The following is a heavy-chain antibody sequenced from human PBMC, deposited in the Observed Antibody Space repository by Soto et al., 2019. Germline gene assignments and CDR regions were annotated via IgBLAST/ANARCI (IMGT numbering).Heavy chain of an antibody. D-gene: IGHD4-4*01. CDR3: VTLQFSRWLY. CDR1: GFTLSDHF. J-gene: IGHJ4*02. CDR2: TKHKAASYTT. V-gene: IGHV3-72*01. Sequence: LSLSCAASGFTLSDHFMEWVRQAPGKGLEWVGRTKHKAASYTTDYAASVNGRFTISRDDSKNSLYLQMNSLKTEDTAMYYCVTLQFSRWLYWGLGTLVTVSS.